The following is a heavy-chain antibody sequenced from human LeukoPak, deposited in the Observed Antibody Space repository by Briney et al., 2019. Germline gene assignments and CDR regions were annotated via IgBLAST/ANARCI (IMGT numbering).Heavy chain of an antibody. CDR1: GYTFRRYG. Sequence: ASVKVSCKASGYTFRRYGLSWVRQAPGQGLEWMGWISPYSGSTNYPQKLQGRVTVTPDTSTSTAYMELRSLRSDDTAVYFCARALREYSSSWFSDFWGQGTLVTVSS. V-gene: IGHV1-18*01. J-gene: IGHJ4*02. CDR2: ISPYSGST. CDR3: ARALREYSSSWFSDF. D-gene: IGHD6-13*01.